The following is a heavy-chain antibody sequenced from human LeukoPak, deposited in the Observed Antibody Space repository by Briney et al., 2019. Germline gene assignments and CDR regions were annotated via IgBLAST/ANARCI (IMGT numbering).Heavy chain of an antibody. D-gene: IGHD5-24*01. V-gene: IGHV3-33*01. CDR1: GFTFSSYG. CDR2: IWHDGSNQ. CDR3: ARYDGYVFYIDY. J-gene: IGHJ4*02. Sequence: GRSLRLSCAASGFTFSSYGMHWVRQAPGKGLEGVAVIWHDGSNQYYADSVKGRFTISRDNSKNTLYLQMDSLRAEDTAIYYCARYDGYVFYIDYWGQGTLVTVSS.